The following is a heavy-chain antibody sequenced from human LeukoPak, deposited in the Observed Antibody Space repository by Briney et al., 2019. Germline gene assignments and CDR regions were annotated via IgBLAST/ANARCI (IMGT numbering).Heavy chain of an antibody. D-gene: IGHD5-12*01. V-gene: IGHV3-64D*09. CDR2: ISINGGST. Sequence: GGSLRLSCSASGFTFSGYDMYWVRQAPGEGLEYVSAISINGGSTYYADSVKGRFTISRDNSKNTLYLQMSSLRVEDTAVYYCVNDGSGGYDHDYWGQGTLVTVSS. J-gene: IGHJ4*02. CDR3: VNDGSGGYDHDY. CDR1: GFTFSGYD.